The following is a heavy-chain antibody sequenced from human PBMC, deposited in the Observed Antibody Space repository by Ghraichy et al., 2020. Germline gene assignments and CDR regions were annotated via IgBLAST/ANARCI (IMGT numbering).Heavy chain of an antibody. CDR3: AKGRYSSSWTSDY. Sequence: GGSRLSCAASGFTFSSYAMSWVRQAPGKGLEWVSAISGSGGSTYYADSVKGRFTISRDNSKNTLYLQMNSLRAEDTAVYYCAKGRYSSSWTSDYWGQGTLVTVSS. D-gene: IGHD6-13*01. CDR2: ISGSGGST. J-gene: IGHJ4*02. CDR1: GFTFSSYA. V-gene: IGHV3-23*01.